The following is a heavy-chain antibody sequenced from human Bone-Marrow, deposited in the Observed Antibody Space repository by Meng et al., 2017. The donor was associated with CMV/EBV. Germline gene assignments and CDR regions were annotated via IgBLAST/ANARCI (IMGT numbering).Heavy chain of an antibody. CDR2: ITASGNTI. Sequence: FTFSDNYMNWIRQAPGKGLEWVSFITASGNTIYYGNSVKGRFTISRDNAKNSLYLEMSSLRVDDTAMYYCTRDNRLHYGPGSRWFDPWGQGTLVTVSS. D-gene: IGHD3-10*01. V-gene: IGHV3-11*01. J-gene: IGHJ5*02. CDR1: FTFSDNY. CDR3: TRDNRLHYGPGSRWFDP.